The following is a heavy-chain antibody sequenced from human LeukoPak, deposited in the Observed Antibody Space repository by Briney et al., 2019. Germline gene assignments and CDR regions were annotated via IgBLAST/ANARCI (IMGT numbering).Heavy chain of an antibody. CDR3: ARYGDYGGFDY. V-gene: IGHV1-69*05. J-gene: IGHJ4*02. D-gene: IGHD4-17*01. Sequence: SVKVSCKASGGTFSSYAISWVRQAPGQGLEWMGRIIPIFGTANYAQKFQGRVTMTRDTSTSTVYMELSSLRSEDTAVYYCARYGDYGGFDYWGQGTLVTVSS. CDR1: GGTFSSYA. CDR2: IIPIFGTA.